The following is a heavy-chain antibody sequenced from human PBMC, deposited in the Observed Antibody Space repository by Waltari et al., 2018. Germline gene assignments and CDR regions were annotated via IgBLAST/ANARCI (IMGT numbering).Heavy chain of an antibody. Sequence: QLQLQESGPGLVKPSETLSLTCTVSGGSISSSSYYWGWIRQPPGKGLEWIGSIYYSGSTYYNPSLKSRVTISVDTSKNQFSLKLSSVTAADTAVYYCARGITIFGVVNPGWFDPWGQGTLVTVSS. CDR1: GGSISSSSYY. CDR3: ARGITIFGVVNPGWFDP. D-gene: IGHD3-3*01. CDR2: IYYSGST. V-gene: IGHV4-39*07. J-gene: IGHJ5*02.